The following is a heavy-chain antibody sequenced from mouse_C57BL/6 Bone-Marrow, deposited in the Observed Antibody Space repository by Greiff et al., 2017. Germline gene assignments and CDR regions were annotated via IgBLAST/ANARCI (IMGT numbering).Heavy chain of an antibody. CDR2: IHPNSGST. J-gene: IGHJ4*01. Sequence: QVQLQQPGAELVKPGASVKLSCKASGYTFTSYWMHWVKQRPGQGLEWIGMIHPNSGSTNYNEKFKSKATLTVDKSSSTAYMQLSSLTSEDSAVYYCARAKPPSGYAMDYWGQGTSVTVSS. V-gene: IGHV1-64*01. CDR1: GYTFTSYW. CDR3: ARAKPPSGYAMDY.